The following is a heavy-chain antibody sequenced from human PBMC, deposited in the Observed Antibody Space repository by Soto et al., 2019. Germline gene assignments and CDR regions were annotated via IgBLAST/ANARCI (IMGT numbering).Heavy chain of an antibody. J-gene: IGHJ5*02. V-gene: IGHV4-4*02. CDR3: ARDRPSEYTYGSSGWSDT. CDR2: IYHSGST. Sequence: SETLSLTCGVSGGSISSYYWWSWVRQPPGRGLEWIGEIYHSGSTNYNPSLKSRVTISVDKSKDQFSLELTSVTAADTAVYFCARDRPSEYTYGSSGWSDTWGQGTLVTVSS. D-gene: IGHD5-18*01. CDR1: GGSISSYYW.